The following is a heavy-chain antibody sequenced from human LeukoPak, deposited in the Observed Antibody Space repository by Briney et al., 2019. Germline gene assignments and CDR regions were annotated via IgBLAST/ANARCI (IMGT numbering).Heavy chain of an antibody. D-gene: IGHD2-21*02. J-gene: IGHJ3*01. Sequence: PGGSLRLSCAASGFTFSSYWMSWVRQAPGKGLEWVANIKQDGSEKYYVDSVKGRFTISRDNPKNTLYLQMNSLRAEDTAVYYCVRDKVTRAFDVWGQGTAVTVSS. CDR3: VRDKVTRAFDV. V-gene: IGHV3-7*03. CDR2: IKQDGSEK. CDR1: GFTFSSYW.